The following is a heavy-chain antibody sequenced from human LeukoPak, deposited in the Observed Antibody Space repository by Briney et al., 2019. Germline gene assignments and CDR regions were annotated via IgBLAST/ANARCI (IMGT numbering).Heavy chain of an antibody. CDR1: GYSFSSHW. Sequence: GESLKISCKASGYSFSSHWIGWVRQRPGKGLEWMGIITPRDSDTTYSPSFQGQVTISADRPIRTAYLQWRSLKASDTAMYYCARRGYYYGSGSYYIDAFDIWGQGTTVTVSS. CDR3: ARRGYYYGSGSYYIDAFDI. V-gene: IGHV5-51*01. D-gene: IGHD3-10*01. CDR2: ITPRDSDT. J-gene: IGHJ3*02.